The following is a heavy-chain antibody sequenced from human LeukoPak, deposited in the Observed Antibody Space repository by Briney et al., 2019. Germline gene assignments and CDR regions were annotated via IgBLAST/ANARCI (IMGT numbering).Heavy chain of an antibody. J-gene: IGHJ4*02. CDR3: ARHSSGYYEDY. D-gene: IGHD3-22*01. V-gene: IGHV4-39*01. Sequence: KPSETLSLTCTVSGDSISNGIYYWGWIRQPPGKGLEWIGHIYYTGSTYYNPSLKSRVTISIDTSKNHFSLKLSSVTAADTAVYYCARHSSGYYEDYWGQGTLVTVSS. CDR1: GDSISNGIYY. CDR2: IYYTGST.